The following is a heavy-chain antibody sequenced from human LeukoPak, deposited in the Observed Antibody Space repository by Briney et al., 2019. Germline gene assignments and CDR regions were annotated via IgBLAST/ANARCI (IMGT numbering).Heavy chain of an antibody. CDR3: ATDLGSSRPNF. Sequence: PGGSLRLSCAASGFTFINAWMSWVRQAPGKGLEWVANIKQDGSEKYYVDSAKGRFTISRDNAKNSLYLQMNSLRAEDTAVYYCATDLGSSRPNFWGRGILVTVSS. D-gene: IGHD6-13*01. CDR2: IKQDGSEK. J-gene: IGHJ4*02. V-gene: IGHV3-7*01. CDR1: GFTFINAW.